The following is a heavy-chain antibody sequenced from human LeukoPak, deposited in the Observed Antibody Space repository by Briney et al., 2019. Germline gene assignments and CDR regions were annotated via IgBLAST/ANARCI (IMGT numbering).Heavy chain of an antibody. CDR3: ARDRVGSSWSEFDY. Sequence: GGSPRLSCVASGFTFSYYAMHWVRQAPGKGLEYVSTINNNGNSASYANSVKGRSTISRDNSKNTLYLQLGSLRAEDMAVYYCARDRVGSSWSEFDYWGQGTLVTVSS. CDR1: GFTFSYYA. V-gene: IGHV3-64*01. J-gene: IGHJ4*02. CDR2: INNNGNSA. D-gene: IGHD6-13*01.